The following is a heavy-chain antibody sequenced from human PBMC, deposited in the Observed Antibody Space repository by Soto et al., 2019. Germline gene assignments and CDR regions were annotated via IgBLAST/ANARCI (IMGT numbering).Heavy chain of an antibody. V-gene: IGHV4-39*01. CDR2: IYYSGST. J-gene: IGHJ6*03. D-gene: IGHD6-19*01. CDR3: ASMEVAGRFRYYYYYMDV. Sequence: SETLSLTCTVSGGSISSSSYYWGWIRQPPGKGLEWIGSIYYSGSTYYNPSLKSRVTISVDTSKNQFSLKLRSVTAADTAVYYFASMEVAGRFRYYYYYMDVWGKGTTVTVSS. CDR1: GGSISSSSYY.